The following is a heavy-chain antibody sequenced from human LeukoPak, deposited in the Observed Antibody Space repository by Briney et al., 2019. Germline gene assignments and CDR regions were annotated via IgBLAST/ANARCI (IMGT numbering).Heavy chain of an antibody. Sequence: GGSLRLSCAASGFSFNNYGMHWVRQAPGKGLEWVAVISYDGTNKYYADSVKGRFTISRDNSKNTLYLQMNSLRAEDTAMYYCANAVGSGSYYGTIDYWGQGALVTVSP. CDR1: GFSFNNYG. CDR2: ISYDGTNK. V-gene: IGHV3-30*18. CDR3: ANAVGSGSYYGTIDY. D-gene: IGHD3-10*01. J-gene: IGHJ4*02.